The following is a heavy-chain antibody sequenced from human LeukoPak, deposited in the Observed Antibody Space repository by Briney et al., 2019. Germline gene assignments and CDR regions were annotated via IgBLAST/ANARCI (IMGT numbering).Heavy chain of an antibody. CDR2: ISGSGGST. J-gene: IGHJ4*02. CDR1: GFTFNTYS. Sequence: TGGSLRLSCEVSGFTFNTYSMNWARQAPGKGLEWVSAISGSGGSTYYADSVKGRFTISRDKPKNTLYLQMNSLRAEDTAVYYCARGNRAAVAGLPDYWGQGTLVTVSS. V-gene: IGHV3-23*01. D-gene: IGHD6-19*01. CDR3: ARGNRAAVAGLPDY.